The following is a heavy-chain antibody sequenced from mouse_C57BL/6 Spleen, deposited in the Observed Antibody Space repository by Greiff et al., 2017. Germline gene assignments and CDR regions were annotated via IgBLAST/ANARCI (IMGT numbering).Heavy chain of an antibody. J-gene: IGHJ2*01. V-gene: IGHV1-69*01. D-gene: IGHD2-4*01. CDR2: IDPSDSYT. CDR3: ARSDYETFDY. CDR1: GYTFTSYW. Sequence: QVQLQQPGAELVMPGASVTLSCKASGYTFTSYWMHWVKQRPGQGLEWIGEIDPSDSYTNDNQKFKGKSTLTVDKSSSTAYMQLSSLTSEDSAVYYCARSDYETFDYWGQGTTLTVAS.